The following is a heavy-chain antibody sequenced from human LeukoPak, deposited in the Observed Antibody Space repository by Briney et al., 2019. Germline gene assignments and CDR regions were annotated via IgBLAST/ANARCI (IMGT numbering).Heavy chain of an antibody. CDR1: GGSFSGYY. D-gene: IGHD6-19*01. CDR3: ARDHSSGWYLMGGNWFDP. V-gene: IGHV4-34*01. Sequence: SETLSLTCAVYGGSFSGYYWSWIRQPPGKGLEWIGEINHSGSTNYNPSLKSRVTISVDTSKNQFSLKLSSVPAADTAVYYCARDHSSGWYLMGGNWFDPWGQGTLVTVSS. CDR2: INHSGST. J-gene: IGHJ5*02.